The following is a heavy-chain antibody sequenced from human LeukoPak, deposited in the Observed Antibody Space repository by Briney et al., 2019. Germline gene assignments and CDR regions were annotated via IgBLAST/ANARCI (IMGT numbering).Heavy chain of an antibody. CDR3: AMAFIGSGWTLDY. CDR2: ISGSGIST. J-gene: IGHJ4*02. Sequence: GGSLRLSCAASGFTFISYAMSWVHQAPGKGLEWVSTISGSGISTSYADSVKGRFTISRDNSKNTLYLQVNSLRAEDTAVYYCAMAFIGSGWTLDYWGQGTLVTVSS. V-gene: IGHV3-23*01. D-gene: IGHD6-19*01. CDR1: GFTFISYA.